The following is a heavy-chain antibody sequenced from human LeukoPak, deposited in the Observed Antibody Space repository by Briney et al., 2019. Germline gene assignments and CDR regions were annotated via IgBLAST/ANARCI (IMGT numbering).Heavy chain of an antibody. CDR3: AREQGYCSSTSCYRDYYYYMDV. Sequence: SETLSLTCAVYGGSFSGYYWGWIRQPPGKGLEWIGEINHSGSTNYNPSLKSRVTISVDTSKNQFSLKLSSVTAADTAVYYCAREQGYCSSTSCYRDYYYYMDVWGKGTTVTVSS. D-gene: IGHD2-2*02. CDR1: GGSFSGYY. J-gene: IGHJ6*03. V-gene: IGHV4-34*01. CDR2: INHSGST.